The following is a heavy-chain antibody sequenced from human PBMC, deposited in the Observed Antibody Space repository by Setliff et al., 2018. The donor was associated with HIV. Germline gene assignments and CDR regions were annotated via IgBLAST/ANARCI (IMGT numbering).Heavy chain of an antibody. CDR1: GDSITSESSW. D-gene: IGHD3-3*01. Sequence: SETLSLTCTVSGDSITSESSWWAWIRQPAGKGPEWLGQIYIRGGTDYNPSLKSRVTISLDTSKNQFSLKLSSVTAADTAVYYCARDPVPQKRNNFWSGYSDYWGQGTLVTVSS. J-gene: IGHJ4*02. CDR3: ARDPVPQKRNNFWSGYSDY. V-gene: IGHV4-61*10. CDR2: IYIRGGT.